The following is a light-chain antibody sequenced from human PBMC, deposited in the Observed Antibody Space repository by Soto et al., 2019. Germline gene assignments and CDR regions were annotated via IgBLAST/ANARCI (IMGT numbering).Light chain of an antibody. CDR2: AAS. V-gene: IGKV1-39*01. Sequence: DIQMTQSPSSLSASVADRVTITCRASQSISNYLNWYQQKPGKAPKLLMYAASSLQSGVPSRFSGSGSGTDFTLTISSLQPEDFATYYCQHSYSTPRTFGQGTKVEIK. CDR1: QSISNY. CDR3: QHSYSTPRT. J-gene: IGKJ1*01.